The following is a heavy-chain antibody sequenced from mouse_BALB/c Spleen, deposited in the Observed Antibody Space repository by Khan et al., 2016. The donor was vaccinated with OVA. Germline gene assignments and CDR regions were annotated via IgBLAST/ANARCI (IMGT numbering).Heavy chain of an antibody. CDR1: GYSITSDYA. J-gene: IGHJ4*01. CDR2: ISYSGST. V-gene: IGHV3-2*02. D-gene: IGHD2-3*01. CDR3: AGDGSGYKDAMDN. Sequence: EVELVESGPGLVKPSQSLSLTCTVTGYSITSDYAWNWIRQFPGNKLEWMGYISYSGSTNYNPSLKSRISITRDTSKNQFFLQLNSVTTEDTATGYCAGDGSGYKDAMDNGGKGTSVTVSS.